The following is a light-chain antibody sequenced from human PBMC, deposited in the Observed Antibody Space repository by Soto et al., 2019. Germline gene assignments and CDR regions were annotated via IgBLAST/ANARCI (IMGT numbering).Light chain of an antibody. CDR3: MQSGELPIT. V-gene: IGKV2D-29*01. CDR1: QSLLHTDGKTY. Sequence: DIVMPQTPLSLSVTPGQPASVSGKSSQSLLHTDGKTYLFWYLQKPAQPPQLLLYEISNRFSGVPDRFSGSGSGTDFTLNISRVEAEDVGVYYFMQSGELPITFGGGTKGEIK. J-gene: IGKJ4*01. CDR2: EIS.